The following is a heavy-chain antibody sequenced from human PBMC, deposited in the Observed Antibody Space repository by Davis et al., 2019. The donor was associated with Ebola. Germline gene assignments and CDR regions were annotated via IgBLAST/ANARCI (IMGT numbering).Heavy chain of an antibody. CDR2: MNPNSGNT. J-gene: IGHJ6*02. CDR1: GGTFSSYA. V-gene: IGHV1-8*02. Sequence: VSVKVSCKASGGTFSSYAISWVRQATGQGLEWMGWMNPNSGNTGYAQKFQGRVTMTRNTSISTAYMELSSLRSEDTAVYYCARGKSYYYYGMDVWGQGTTVTVSS. CDR3: ARGKSYYYYGMDV.